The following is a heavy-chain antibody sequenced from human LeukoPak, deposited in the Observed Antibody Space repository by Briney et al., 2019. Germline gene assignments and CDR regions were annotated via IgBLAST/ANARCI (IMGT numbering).Heavy chain of an antibody. D-gene: IGHD2-2*01. Sequence: ASVKVSCKASGYTFTSYGISWVRQAPGQGLEWMGWISAYNGNTNYAQKLQGRVTMTTDTSTSTAYMELRSLRSDDTAVYYCARDRPYCSSTSCWGSGDWFDPWGQGTLVTVSS. J-gene: IGHJ5*02. V-gene: IGHV1-18*01. CDR1: GYTFTSYG. CDR3: ARDRPYCSSTSCWGSGDWFDP. CDR2: ISAYNGNT.